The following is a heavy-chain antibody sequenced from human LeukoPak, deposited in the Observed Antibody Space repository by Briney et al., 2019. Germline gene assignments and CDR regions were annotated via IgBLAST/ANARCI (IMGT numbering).Heavy chain of an antibody. CDR3: ARHSVSYASSDY. V-gene: IGHV5-10-1*01. CDR2: IDPSDSYT. D-gene: IGHD3-16*01. J-gene: IGHJ4*02. CDR1: GYSFTTYW. Sequence: GESLKISCKGSGYSFTTYWISWVRQMPGKGLEWMGRIDPSDSYTNYSPSFQGHVTISADRSISTAYLQWSSLQASDTAIYYCARHSVSYASSDYWGQGTLVTVSS.